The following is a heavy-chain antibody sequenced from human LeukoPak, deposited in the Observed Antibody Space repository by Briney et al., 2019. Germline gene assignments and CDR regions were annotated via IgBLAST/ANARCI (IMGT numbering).Heavy chain of an antibody. D-gene: IGHD3-22*01. J-gene: IGHJ4*02. V-gene: IGHV3-23*01. CDR2: ISGSGGST. CDR1: GFTFSSYG. Sequence: PGGSLRLSCAASGFTFSSYGMSWVRQAPGKGLEWVSAISGSGGSTYYADSVKGRFTISRDNSKNTLYLQMNSLRAEDTAVYYCAKDFVSSGYYPYYFDYWGQGTLVTVSS. CDR3: AKDFVSSGYYPYYFDY.